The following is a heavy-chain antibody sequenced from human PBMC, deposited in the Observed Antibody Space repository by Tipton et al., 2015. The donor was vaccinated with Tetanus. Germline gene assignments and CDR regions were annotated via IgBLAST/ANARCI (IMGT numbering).Heavy chain of an antibody. CDR2: IGSGGSTI. J-gene: IGHJ4*02. CDR1: GFTFSRYE. Sequence: SLRLSCAASGFTFSRYEMNWVRQAPGKGLEWISYIGSGGSTIFYADSVKGRFTISRDDAKNALYLQMNSLRAEDTAVYYRARDGFYYESRTYFDYWGQGNLVIVSS. D-gene: IGHD3-22*01. CDR3: ARDGFYYESRTYFDY. V-gene: IGHV3-48*03.